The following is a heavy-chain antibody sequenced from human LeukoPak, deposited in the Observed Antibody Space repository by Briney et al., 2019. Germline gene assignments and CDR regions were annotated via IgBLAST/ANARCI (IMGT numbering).Heavy chain of an antibody. CDR1: GFTFTDYA. CDR2: ISDNGSQT. J-gene: IGHJ4*02. V-gene: IGHV3-23*01. D-gene: IGHD3-22*01. CDR3: ATDRERDPSVYYLV. Sequence: PGGSLRLSCAASGFTFTDYAMSWVRQAPEKGLEWLSTISDNGSQTYYTDSVKGRFTISRDNSRNTVFPQMNSLRAEDSGVYYCATDRERDPSVYYLVGGQGTLITVSS.